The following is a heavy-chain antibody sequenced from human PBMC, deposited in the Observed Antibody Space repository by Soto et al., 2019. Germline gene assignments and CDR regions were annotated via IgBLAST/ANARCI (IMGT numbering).Heavy chain of an antibody. Sequence: QVQLVQSGAEVKKPGSSVKGSCKASGGTFSSYAISWVRQAPGQGLEWMGGIIPIFGTANYAQKFQGRVTITADESTSTAYMALSCLRSEDTAVYYSARDSVDTAMWGESYYYGMDVWGQGTTVTVSS. CDR1: GGTFSSYA. V-gene: IGHV1-69*01. J-gene: IGHJ6*02. D-gene: IGHD5-18*01. CDR3: ARDSVDTAMWGESYYYGMDV. CDR2: IIPIFGTA.